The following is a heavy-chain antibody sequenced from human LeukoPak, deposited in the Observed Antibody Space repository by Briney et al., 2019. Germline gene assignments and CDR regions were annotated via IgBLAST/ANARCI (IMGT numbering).Heavy chain of an antibody. CDR3: ARRYYHSTEFDP. J-gene: IGHJ5*02. CDR1: GQSFTNYW. Sequence: GESLKISRKASGQSFTNYWIGWVRQMPGKGLEWMGIIHPLDSTTLYTPSFQGQVTISADKSISTAYLQWSSLQPSDTAMYYCARRYYHSTEFDPWGQGALVTVSS. D-gene: IGHD3-22*01. V-gene: IGHV5-51*03. CDR2: IHPLDSTT.